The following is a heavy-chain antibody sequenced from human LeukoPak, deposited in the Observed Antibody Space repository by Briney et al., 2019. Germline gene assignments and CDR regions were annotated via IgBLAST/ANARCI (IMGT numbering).Heavy chain of an antibody. CDR1: GFTFSDYY. CDR2: ICDSGRTI. D-gene: IGHD3-22*01. Sequence: GQSLRLSCAASGFTFSDYYMSWIRQAPGKGLEWESSICDSGRTIYYADSVKGRFTNSRDNAKNSVYLQMNNLRAEDTAVYYCARDRLGDYDHSGYYDKWGQGTLVTVSS. CDR3: ARDRLGDYDHSGYYDK. J-gene: IGHJ4*02. V-gene: IGHV3-11*01.